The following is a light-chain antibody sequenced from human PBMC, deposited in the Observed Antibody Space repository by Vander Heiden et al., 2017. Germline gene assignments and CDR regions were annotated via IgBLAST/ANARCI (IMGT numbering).Light chain of an antibody. V-gene: IGLV3-21*02. CDR1: KIGSKS. CDR2: DDS. J-gene: IGLJ1*01. Sequence: SYVLTQPPSVSVAPGQTATITCGGNKIGSKSVHWYQQKTGGNAILVVHDDSDRPPGIPERFSAANSGNTATLTISSVGAGDEADYFCQVGDTVRDHFVFGGGTKLTVL. CDR3: QVGDTVRDHFV.